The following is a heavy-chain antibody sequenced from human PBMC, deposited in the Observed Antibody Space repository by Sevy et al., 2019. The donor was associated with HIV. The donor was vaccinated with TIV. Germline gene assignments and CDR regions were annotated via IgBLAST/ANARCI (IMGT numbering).Heavy chain of an antibody. CDR3: GTQGYDYVWGSYRFGAFDI. V-gene: IGHV3-48*02. J-gene: IGHJ3*02. Sequence: GGSLRLSCAASGFTFSSYSMNWVRQAPGKGLEWVSYISSSSSTIYYADSVKGRFTTSRDNAKNSLFLQMNSLRDEDTAVYYCGTQGYDYVWGSYRFGAFDIWGQGTMVTVSS. CDR2: ISSSSSTI. CDR1: GFTFSSYS. D-gene: IGHD3-16*02.